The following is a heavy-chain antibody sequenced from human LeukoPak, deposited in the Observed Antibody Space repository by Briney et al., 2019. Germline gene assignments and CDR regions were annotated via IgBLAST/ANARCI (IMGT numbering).Heavy chain of an antibody. CDR2: IYNSGST. CDR1: GGSLSSGGYY. J-gene: IGHJ4*02. Sequence: PSQTLSLTCTVSGGSLSSGGYYWSCIRQHPGKGLEWLGYIYNSGSTYYNPSLKSRVTISVDTSKNQFSLKLSSVTAADTAVYYCARQNAGYSSGWYEVYFDYWGQGTLVTVSS. V-gene: IGHV4-31*03. CDR3: ARQNAGYSSGWYEVYFDY. D-gene: IGHD6-19*01.